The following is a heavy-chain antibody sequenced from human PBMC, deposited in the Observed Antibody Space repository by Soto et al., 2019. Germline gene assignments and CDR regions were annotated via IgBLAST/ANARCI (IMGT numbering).Heavy chain of an antibody. V-gene: IGHV5-10-1*01. CDR3: ATPGVYGGAPYDWFAP. J-gene: IGHJ5*02. CDR1: GYSFTSYW. Sequence: PGESLKISCKGSGYSFTSYWISWVRQMPGKGLEWMGRIDPSDSYTNYSPSFQGHVTISADKSISTAYLQWSSLKASDTAMYYCATPGVYGGAPYDWFAPGGQGPLVTV. CDR2: IDPSDSYT. D-gene: IGHD2-8*01.